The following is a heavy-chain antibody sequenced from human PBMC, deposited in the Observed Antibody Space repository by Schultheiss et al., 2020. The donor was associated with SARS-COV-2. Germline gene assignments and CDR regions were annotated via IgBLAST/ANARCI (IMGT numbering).Heavy chain of an antibody. CDR3: ASSRGYSYGLGFDY. Sequence: GESLKISCAASGFTFSSYWMHWVRQAPGKGLEWVSYISSSGSTIYYADSVKGRFTISRDNAKNSLYLQMNSLRAEDTAVYYCASSRGYSYGLGFDYWGQGTLVTVSS. CDR1: GFTFSSYW. CDR2: ISSSGSTI. J-gene: IGHJ4*02. V-gene: IGHV3-48*04. D-gene: IGHD5-18*01.